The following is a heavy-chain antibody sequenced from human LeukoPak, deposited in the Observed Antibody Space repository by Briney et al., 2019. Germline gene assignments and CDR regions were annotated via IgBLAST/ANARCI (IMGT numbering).Heavy chain of an antibody. J-gene: IGHJ5*02. CDR2: FDPEDGET. Sequence: ASVKVSCKVSGYTLTELSMHWVRQAPGKGLEWMGGFDPEDGETIYAQKFQGRVTMTEDTSTDTAYMELSSLRSEDTAVYYCATGVVRGVTNNWFDPWGQGTLVTVSS. CDR1: GYTLTELS. CDR3: ATGVVRGVTNNWFDP. V-gene: IGHV1-24*01. D-gene: IGHD3-10*01.